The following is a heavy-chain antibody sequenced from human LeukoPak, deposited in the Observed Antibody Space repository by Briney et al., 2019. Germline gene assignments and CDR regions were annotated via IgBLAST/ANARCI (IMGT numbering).Heavy chain of an antibody. CDR3: AKDPPYSSSSADY. D-gene: IGHD6-6*01. V-gene: IGHV3-23*01. CDR2: ISASGGST. CDR1: GFTFNSYA. Sequence: GSLRLSCAASGFTFNSYAINWVRQVPGKGLEWVSTISASGGSTYYADSVKGRFTISRANSKNTLYLQMNSMRAEDTAVYYCAKDPPYSSSSADYWGQGTLVTVSS. J-gene: IGHJ4*02.